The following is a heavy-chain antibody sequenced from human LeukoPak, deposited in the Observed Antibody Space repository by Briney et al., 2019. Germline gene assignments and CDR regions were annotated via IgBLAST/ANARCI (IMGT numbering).Heavy chain of an antibody. CDR2: ISAYNGST. CDR3: ARDVGYCSSTSCHNHFDY. D-gene: IGHD2-2*02. Sequence: ASVKVSCKASGYIFTSYGISWVRQAPGQGLEWMGWISAYNGSTNYVQKLQGRVTMTTDTSTSTAYMELGSLRSDDTAVYYCARDVGYCSSTSCHNHFDYWGQGTLVTVSS. J-gene: IGHJ4*02. V-gene: IGHV1-18*01. CDR1: GYIFTSYG.